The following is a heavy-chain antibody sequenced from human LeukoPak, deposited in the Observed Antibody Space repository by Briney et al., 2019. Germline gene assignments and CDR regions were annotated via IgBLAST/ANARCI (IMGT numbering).Heavy chain of an antibody. CDR2: IYPGDSDT. Sequence: GESLKISCKGSGYSFTSYWIGWVRQMPGKGLEWMGIIYPGDSDTRDSPSFQGQVTISADKSISTAYLQWSSLKASDTAMYYCASSKSPPKDAFDIWGQGTMVTVSS. J-gene: IGHJ3*02. CDR1: GYSFTSYW. CDR3: ASSKSPPKDAFDI. D-gene: IGHD2/OR15-2a*01. V-gene: IGHV5-51*01.